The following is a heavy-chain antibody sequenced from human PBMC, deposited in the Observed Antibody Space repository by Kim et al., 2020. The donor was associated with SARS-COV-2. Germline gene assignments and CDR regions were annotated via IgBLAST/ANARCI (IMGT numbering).Heavy chain of an antibody. CDR1: GGSISSYY. CDR3: ARHVPEGGRSSPNAFDI. V-gene: IGHV4-59*08. D-gene: IGHD2-15*01. CDR2: IYYSGST. J-gene: IGHJ3*02. Sequence: SETLSLTCTVSGGSISSYYWSWIRQPPGKGLEWIGYIYYSGSTNYNPSLKSRVTISVDTSKNQFSLKLSSVTAADTAVYYCARHVPEGGRSSPNAFDIWGQGTMVTVSS.